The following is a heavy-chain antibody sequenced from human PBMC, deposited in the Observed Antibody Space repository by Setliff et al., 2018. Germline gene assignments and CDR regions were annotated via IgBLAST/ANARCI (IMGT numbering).Heavy chain of an antibody. J-gene: IGHJ3*02. CDR2: IYSGGTT. CDR3: ANDVRGGVYEI. V-gene: IGHV3-66*01. CDR1: GFSVSDNY. D-gene: IGHD3-16*01. Sequence: GGSLRLSCAASGFSVSDNYMNWVRQAPGKGLEWVSVIYSGGTTYYADSVKGRFTISRDNSKNSLYLQMNSLRVEDTAVYYCANDVRGGVYEIWGQGTMVTVS.